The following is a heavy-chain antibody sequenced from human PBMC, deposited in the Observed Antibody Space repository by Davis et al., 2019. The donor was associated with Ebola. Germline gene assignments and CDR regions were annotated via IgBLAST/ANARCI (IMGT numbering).Heavy chain of an antibody. CDR3: ARQIPQQHYLEN. D-gene: IGHD1/OR15-1a*01. J-gene: IGHJ4*02. CDR1: GFSFSNCW. CDR2: IKEDGSEK. Sequence: PGGSLRLSCAASGFSFSNCWMSWVRQAPGKGLEWVANIKEDGSEKYYVDSVKGRFTVSRDNSKDTLYLQMNSLRAEDTAVYYCARQIPQQHYLENWGQGTLVTVSS. V-gene: IGHV3-7*01.